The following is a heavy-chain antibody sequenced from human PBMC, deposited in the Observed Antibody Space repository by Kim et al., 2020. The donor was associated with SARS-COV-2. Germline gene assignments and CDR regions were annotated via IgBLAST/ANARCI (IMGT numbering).Heavy chain of an antibody. Sequence: PSLHGQATISADESTTTAYLQWSSLKASDTAMYYCARSAGPYDYYFDYWGQGTLVTVSS. D-gene: IGHD3-16*01. CDR3: ARSAGPYDYYFDY. V-gene: IGHV5-51*01. J-gene: IGHJ4*02.